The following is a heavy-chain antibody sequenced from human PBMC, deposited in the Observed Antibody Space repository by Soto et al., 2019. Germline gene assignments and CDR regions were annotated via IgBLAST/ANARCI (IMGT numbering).Heavy chain of an antibody. J-gene: IGHJ6*02. CDR1: GYTFTSYG. V-gene: IGHV1-18*04. CDR3: ATDVRTGYCSSASCYRVYYDYGMDD. Sequence: QVQLVQSGAEVKKPGASVKVSCKASGYTFTSYGISWVRQAPGQWLEWMGWISAYNGNTNYAQKLQGRVTMTTDTATSRADRELRSLRADDTGVYYCATDVRTGYCSSASCYRVYYDYGMDDCVHGSTVTVSS. D-gene: IGHD2-2*02. CDR2: ISAYNGNT.